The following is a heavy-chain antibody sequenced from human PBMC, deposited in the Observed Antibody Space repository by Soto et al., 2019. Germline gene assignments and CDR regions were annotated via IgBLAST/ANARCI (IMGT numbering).Heavy chain of an antibody. CDR3: ARTQGYFDY. CDR1: GGSISSGDYY. V-gene: IGHV4-30-4*01. Sequence: SETLSLTCTVSGGSISSGDYYWSWIRQPPGKGLEWIGYIYYSGSTYYNPSLKGRVTISVDTSKNQFSLKLNSVTPEDTAVYYCARTQGYFDYWGQGTLVTVSS. J-gene: IGHJ4*02. CDR2: IYYSGST.